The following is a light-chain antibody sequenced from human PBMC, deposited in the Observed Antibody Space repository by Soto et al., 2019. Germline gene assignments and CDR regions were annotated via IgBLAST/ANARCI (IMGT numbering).Light chain of an antibody. V-gene: IGKV1-39*01. CDR2: AAS. Sequence: DIQMTQSPSSLSASVRDRVTITCRASQKISTYLNWYQQKPGRAPKVLIYAASNLQSGVPSRFSGSGSGTDFTLTIRSLQPEDFATYYCQQSYNTPRTFGQGTKVEIK. CDR1: QKISTY. CDR3: QQSYNTPRT. J-gene: IGKJ1*01.